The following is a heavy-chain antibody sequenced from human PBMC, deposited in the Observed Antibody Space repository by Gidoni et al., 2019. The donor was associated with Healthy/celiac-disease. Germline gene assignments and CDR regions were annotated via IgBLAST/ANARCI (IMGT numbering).Heavy chain of an antibody. J-gene: IGHJ5*02. V-gene: IGHV4-31*03. D-gene: IGHD5-12*01. CDR1: GGPISSGGYY. Sequence: QVQLQESGPGLVKPSQTLSLTCPVSGGPISSGGYYWSWIRQHPGQGLEWIGYIYYSGSTYYNPSLKSRVNISVDTSKNQFSLKLSSVTAADTAVYYCARGPQGDGYKRYNWFDPWGQGTLVTVSS. CDR3: ARGPQGDGYKRYNWFDP. CDR2: IYYSGST.